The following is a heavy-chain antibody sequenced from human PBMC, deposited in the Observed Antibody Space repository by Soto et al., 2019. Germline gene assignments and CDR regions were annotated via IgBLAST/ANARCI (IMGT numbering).Heavy chain of an antibody. J-gene: IGHJ5*02. V-gene: IGHV3-23*01. D-gene: IGHD3-10*01. Sequence: EVHLLESGGGLEQPGGSLRLSCAASGFTFSNYAMTWVRQAPGKGLEWVSTISGSGGTSNYADSLKGRFTIARDNCKNTLYLQMKRLSADDTAVYYCAPASWSGGWWFDPWGQGSQVTVSS. CDR2: ISGSGGTS. CDR3: APASWSGGWWFDP. CDR1: GFTFSNYA.